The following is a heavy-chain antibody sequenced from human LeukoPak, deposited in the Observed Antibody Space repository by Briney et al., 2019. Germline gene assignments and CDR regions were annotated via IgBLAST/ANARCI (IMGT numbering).Heavy chain of an antibody. CDR1: GYTFTDYY. D-gene: IGHD6-13*01. CDR2: INPSGGST. Sequence: ASVKVSCKASGYTFTDYYFHWVRQAPGQGLEWMGIINPSGGSTSYAQKFQGRVTMTRDTSTSTVYMELSSLRSEDTAVYYCARSSSWSRWFDPWGQGTLVTVSS. CDR3: ARSSSWSRWFDP. J-gene: IGHJ5*02. V-gene: IGHV1-46*01.